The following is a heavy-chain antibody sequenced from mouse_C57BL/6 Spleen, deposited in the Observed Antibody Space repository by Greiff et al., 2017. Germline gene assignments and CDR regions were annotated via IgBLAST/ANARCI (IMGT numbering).Heavy chain of an antibody. CDR1: GYTFTDYW. V-gene: IGHV1-9*01. CDR3: ERGGWDVGFAY. J-gene: IGHJ3*01. CDR2: ILPGSGSA. Sequence: VQLQQSGAELMKPGASVKLSCKASGYTFTDYWIEWVKQRPGHGLEWIGEILPGSGSATYNEKFKSKATFTADTSSNTSYMQLSSLTAEDSANYYRERGGWDVGFAYWGQGTLVTVSA. D-gene: IGHD4-1*01.